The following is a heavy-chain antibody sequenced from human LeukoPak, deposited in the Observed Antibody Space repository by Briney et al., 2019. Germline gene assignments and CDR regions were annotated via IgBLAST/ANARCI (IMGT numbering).Heavy chain of an antibody. CDR3: ARLPTTVTQRGGVYYYYMDV. Sequence: SETLSLTCTVSGGSISSASYYWSWIRQPAGKGLQWIGRIYTSGTTYYNPSPKSRVTVSVDTSKNQFSLKLSSVTAADTAVYYCARLPTTVTQRGGVYYYYMDVWGKGTTVTISS. J-gene: IGHJ6*03. V-gene: IGHV4-61*02. CDR2: IYTSGTT. CDR1: GGSISSASYY. D-gene: IGHD4-17*01.